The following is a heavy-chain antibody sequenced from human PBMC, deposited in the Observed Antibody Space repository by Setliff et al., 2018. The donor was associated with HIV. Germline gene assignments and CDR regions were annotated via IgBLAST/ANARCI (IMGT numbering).Heavy chain of an antibody. J-gene: IGHJ4*02. CDR1: GGSIGGYY. V-gene: IGHV4-31*03. D-gene: IGHD6-6*01. CDR2: ISYSGTA. CDR3: ARDLLGSSSLVDY. Sequence: SETLSLTCTVSGGSIGGYYWSWIRQHPGKGLEWIGFISYSGTAYYNPSLKSRVTISVETSKNQFSLKLNSVTAADTAVYYCARDLLGSSSLVDYWGQGTLVTVSS.